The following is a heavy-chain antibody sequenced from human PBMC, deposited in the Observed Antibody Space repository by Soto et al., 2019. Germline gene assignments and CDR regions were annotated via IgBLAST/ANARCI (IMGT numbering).Heavy chain of an antibody. J-gene: IGHJ6*02. CDR3: AKNHSHYYFLRGYPLDDYYYYGMDV. Sequence: GGSLRLSCAASGFTFSSYAMSWVRQAPGKGLEWVSAISGSGGSTYYADSVKGRFTISRDNSKNTLYLQMNSLRAEDTAVYYCAKNHSHYYFLRGYPLDDYYYYGMDVWGQGTTVTVSS. CDR1: GFTFSSYA. V-gene: IGHV3-23*01. D-gene: IGHD3-3*01. CDR2: ISGSGGST.